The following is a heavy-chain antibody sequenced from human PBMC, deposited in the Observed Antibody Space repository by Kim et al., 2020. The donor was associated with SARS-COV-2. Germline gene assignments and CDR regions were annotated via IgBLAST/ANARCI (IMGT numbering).Heavy chain of an antibody. Sequence: GGSLRLSCAASGFTFSSYAMHWVRQAPGKGLEWVAVISYDGSNKYYADSVKGRFTISRDNSKNTLYLQMNSLRAEDTAVYYCARASRSWYGGVSYYYYG. CDR3: ARASRSWYGGVSYYYYG. V-gene: IGHV3-30-3*01. D-gene: IGHD6-13*01. CDR2: ISYDGSNK. J-gene: IGHJ6*01. CDR1: GFTFSSYA.